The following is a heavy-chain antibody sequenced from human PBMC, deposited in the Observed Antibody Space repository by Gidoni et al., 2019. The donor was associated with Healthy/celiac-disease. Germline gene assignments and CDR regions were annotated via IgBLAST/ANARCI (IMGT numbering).Heavy chain of an antibody. J-gene: IGHJ4*02. Sequence: QVQLVQSGAEVTKPGASVKVSCKASGYTFTSYYMHWVRQAPGQGLEWMGIINPSGGSTSYAQKFQGRVTMTRDTSTSTVYMELSSLRSEDTAVYYCAKSVGAEYYFDYWGQGTLVTVSS. D-gene: IGHD1-26*01. CDR2: INPSGGST. V-gene: IGHV1-46*01. CDR3: AKSVGAEYYFDY. CDR1: GYTFTSYY.